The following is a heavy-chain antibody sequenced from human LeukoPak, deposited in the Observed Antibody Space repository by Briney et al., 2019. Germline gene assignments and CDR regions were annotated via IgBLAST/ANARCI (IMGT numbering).Heavy chain of an antibody. CDR3: ARDVRFRIYYFDY. Sequence: PGGSLRLSCAASGFTFSSFWMSWVRQAPGEGLEWVANIKQDGSEKYYVDSVKGRFTISRDNAENSLYLQMNSLRAEDTAVYYCARDVRFRIYYFDYWGQGTLVTVSS. CDR2: IKQDGSEK. J-gene: IGHJ4*02. CDR1: GFTFSSFW. D-gene: IGHD2/OR15-2a*01. V-gene: IGHV3-7*01.